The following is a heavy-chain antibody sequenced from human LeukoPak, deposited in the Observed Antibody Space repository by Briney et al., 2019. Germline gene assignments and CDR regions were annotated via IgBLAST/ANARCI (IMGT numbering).Heavy chain of an antibody. J-gene: IGHJ4*02. V-gene: IGHV3-23*01. D-gene: IGHD2-2*01. CDR3: ARSHCGSFSCSRAEF. Sequence: GGSPRLSCAASGFTFSSYGMSWVRQAPGKGLEWVSAMSGGGGSTFYADSVKGRFTISRDNSKNTLYLQMNSLRDEDTAVYYCARSHCGSFSCSRAEFWGQGTLVTVSS. CDR1: GFTFSSYG. CDR2: MSGGGGST.